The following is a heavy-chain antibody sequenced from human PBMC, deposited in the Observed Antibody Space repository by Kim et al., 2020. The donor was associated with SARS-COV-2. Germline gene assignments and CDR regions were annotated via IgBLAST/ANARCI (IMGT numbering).Heavy chain of an antibody. CDR3: ARGMLIGVCVV. J-gene: IGHJ4*02. D-gene: IGHD2-21*01. CDR2: I. V-gene: IGHV3-21*01. Sequence: IYYADSVKGRFTISRDNAKNSLYLQMNSRRAEDTAVYYCARGMLIGVCVVGGQGTLVTVSS.